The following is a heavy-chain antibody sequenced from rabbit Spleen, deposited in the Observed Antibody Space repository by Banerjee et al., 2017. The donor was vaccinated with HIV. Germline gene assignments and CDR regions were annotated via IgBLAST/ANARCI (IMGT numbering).Heavy chain of an antibody. CDR3: GRGFSDYYVFGNI. CDR2: IDASGST. D-gene: IGHD1-1*01. CDR1: GFSLSNFA. J-gene: IGHJ4*02. Sequence: KESGGGLVTPGGTLTLTCTVSGFSLSNFAVTWVRQAPGKGLEWIGIIDASGSTYYAGWAKGRFAISKASTTVDLKMTSLTTEDTATYFCGRGFSDYYVFGNIWGPGTLVTAS. V-gene: IGHV1S69*01.